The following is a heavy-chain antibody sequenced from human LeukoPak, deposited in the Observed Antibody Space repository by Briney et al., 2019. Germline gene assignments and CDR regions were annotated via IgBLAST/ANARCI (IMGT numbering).Heavy chain of an antibody. V-gene: IGHV3-21*01. CDR3: ARDPYSGSYGDYYYYYMDV. CDR1: GFTFSSYS. J-gene: IGHJ6*03. CDR2: ITSTSTYV. Sequence: GGSLRLSCAASGFTFSSYSMNWVRQAPGKGLEWVSSITSTSTYVFYADSVKGRFTISRDNAKNSLYLQMNSLRAEDTAVYYCARDPYSGSYGDYYYYYMDVWGKGTTVTISS. D-gene: IGHD1-26*01.